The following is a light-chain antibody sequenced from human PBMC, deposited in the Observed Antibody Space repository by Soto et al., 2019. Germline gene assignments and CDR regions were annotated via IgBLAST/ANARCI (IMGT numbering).Light chain of an antibody. Sequence: DIQVTQSPSTLSASVGDRVTITCRASQSISSYLAWYQQKPGKAPNLLIYKASSLESGVPSRFSGSGSGTEFTLTISSLQPDDFATYYCQQYGRYWTLGQGTKVEIK. CDR1: QSISSY. CDR3: QQYGRYWT. J-gene: IGKJ1*01. CDR2: KAS. V-gene: IGKV1-5*03.